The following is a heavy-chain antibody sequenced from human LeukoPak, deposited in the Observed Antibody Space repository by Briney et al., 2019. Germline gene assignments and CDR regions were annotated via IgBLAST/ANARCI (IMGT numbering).Heavy chain of an antibody. J-gene: IGHJ4*02. CDR2: IYRSGTT. V-gene: IGHV4-30-2*01. CDR3: ARGDQGIDY. CDR1: GGSINSGDYS. D-gene: IGHD2-2*01. Sequence: PSETLSLTCDVSGGSINSGDYSWNWLRQPPGKGLEWIGNIYRSGTTYYNPSLKSRVTISVDRSKNQFSLKLSSVTAADTAVYHCARGDQGIDYWGQGTLVTVSS.